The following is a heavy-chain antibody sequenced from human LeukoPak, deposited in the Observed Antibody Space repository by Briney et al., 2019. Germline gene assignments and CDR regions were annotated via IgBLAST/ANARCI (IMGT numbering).Heavy chain of an antibody. CDR1: GYTLTELS. J-gene: IGHJ4*02. D-gene: IGHD6-13*01. CDR3: ATEPIVIAAAGTDAY. V-gene: IGHV1-24*01. Sequence: ASVKVSCKVSGYTLTELSMRWVRQAPGKGLEWMGGFDPEDGETIYAQKFQGRVTMTEDTSTDTAYMELSSLRSEDTAVYYCATEPIVIAAAGTDAYWGQGTLVTVSS. CDR2: FDPEDGET.